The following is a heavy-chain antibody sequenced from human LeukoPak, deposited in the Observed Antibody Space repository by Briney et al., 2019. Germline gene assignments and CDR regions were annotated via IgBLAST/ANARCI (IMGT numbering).Heavy chain of an antibody. CDR2: ISSSSNYI. CDR3: ARIGTDNPH. Sequence: GGSLRLSCAASGFTFSSYSMNRVRQAPGKGLEWVSSISSSSNYIYYADSVKGRFTISRDNAKNSLYLQMNSLRAEDTAVYYCARIGTDNPHWGQGTLVTVSS. D-gene: IGHD1-1*01. CDR1: GFTFSSYS. J-gene: IGHJ4*02. V-gene: IGHV3-21*01.